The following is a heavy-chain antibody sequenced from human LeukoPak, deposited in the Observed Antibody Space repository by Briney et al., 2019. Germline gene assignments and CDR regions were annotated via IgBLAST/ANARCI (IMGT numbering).Heavy chain of an antibody. CDR1: GYSISSGYY. Sequence: SETLSLTCTVSGYSISSGYYWGWIRQPPGKGLGWIGSIYHSGSTYYNPSLKSRVTISVDTSKNQFSLKLSSVTAADTAVYYCARDELAAAGPLDYWGQGTLVTVSS. CDR3: ARDELAAAGPLDY. J-gene: IGHJ4*02. CDR2: IYHSGST. D-gene: IGHD6-13*01. V-gene: IGHV4-38-2*02.